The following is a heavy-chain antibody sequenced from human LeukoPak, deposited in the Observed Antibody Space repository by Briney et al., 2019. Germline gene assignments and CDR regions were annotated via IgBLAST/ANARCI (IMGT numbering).Heavy chain of an antibody. D-gene: IGHD3-22*01. CDR3: ASVDSSGYPTSTYYFDY. V-gene: IGHV1-69*05. Sequence: SVKVSCKASGGTFSSYAISWVRQAPGQGLEWMGRIIPTFGTANYAQKFQGRVTITTDESTSTAYMELSSLRSEDTAVYYCASVDSSGYPTSTYYFDYWGQGTLVTVSS. J-gene: IGHJ4*02. CDR1: GGTFSSYA. CDR2: IIPTFGTA.